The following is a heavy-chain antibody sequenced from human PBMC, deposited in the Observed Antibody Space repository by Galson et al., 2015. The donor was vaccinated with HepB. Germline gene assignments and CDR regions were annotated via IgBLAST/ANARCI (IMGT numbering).Heavy chain of an antibody. CDR2: ISNSGGST. V-gene: IGHV3-64D*06. CDR1: GFNFNSYT. Sequence: SLRLSCAASGFNFNSYTMHWVRQAPGKGLEYVSAISNSGGSTYYADSVKGRFTISRDNSKNTLFLQVSSLRTEDTAVFYCVKGYSESHLTAFHIWGQGTIVTVSS. J-gene: IGHJ3*02. D-gene: IGHD1-26*01. CDR3: VKGYSESHLTAFHI.